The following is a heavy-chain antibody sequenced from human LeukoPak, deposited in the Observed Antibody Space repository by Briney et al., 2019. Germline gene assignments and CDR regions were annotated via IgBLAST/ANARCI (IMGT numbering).Heavy chain of an antibody. CDR3: ARDYYGSSGYYFRYFDY. CDR2: IYYSGST. V-gene: IGHV4-59*01. J-gene: IGHJ4*02. CDR1: GGSISSYY. Sequence: SETLSLTCTVSGGSISSYYWSWIRQPPGKGLEWIGYIYYSGSTNYNPSLKSRVTISVDTSKNQFSLKLSSVTAADTAVYYCARDYYGSSGYYFRYFDYWGQGTLVTVSS. D-gene: IGHD3-22*01.